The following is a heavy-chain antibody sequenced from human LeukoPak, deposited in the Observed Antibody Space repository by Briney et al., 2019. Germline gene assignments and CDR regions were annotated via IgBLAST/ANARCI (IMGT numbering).Heavy chain of an antibody. CDR2: ISGSGGST. CDR1: GFTFSSYA. J-gene: IGHJ4*02. Sequence: GGSLRLSCAASGFTFSSYAMSWVRQAPGKGLEWVSAISGSGGSTYYADSVRGRFTISRDNSQNMLYLQMSSLRAEDTAIYYCAKDAMTLENRWNYRSKTDHEYWGQGTLVAVSS. CDR3: AKDAMTLENRWNYRSKTDHEY. D-gene: IGHD1-7*01. V-gene: IGHV3-23*01.